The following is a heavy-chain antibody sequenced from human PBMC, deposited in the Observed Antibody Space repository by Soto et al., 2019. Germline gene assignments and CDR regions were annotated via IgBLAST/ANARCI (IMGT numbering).Heavy chain of an antibody. V-gene: IGHV3-23*01. CDR3: AKRGSSGFDI. CDR1: GFTFSTYA. D-gene: IGHD3-3*01. Sequence: VGSLRLSCAASGFTFSTYAMSWVRQAPGKGLEWVSAVSSSGGTTYYADSVKGRFTISRDNSKNTLDLQMSSLRAEDTAVYYCAKRGSSGFDIWGQGTMVTVSS. J-gene: IGHJ3*02. CDR2: VSSSGGTT.